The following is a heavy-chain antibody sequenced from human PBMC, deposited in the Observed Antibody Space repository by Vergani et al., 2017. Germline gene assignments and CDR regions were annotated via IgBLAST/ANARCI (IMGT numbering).Heavy chain of an antibody. J-gene: IGHJ5*02. CDR3: AREGSEIVGATNDWFDP. Sequence: QVQLVQSGAEVKKPGSSVKVSCKASGGTFSSYAISWVRQAPGQGLGWMGGIIPIFGTANYAQKFQGRVKINADESTSTAYMELSSLRSEDTAVYYCAREGSEIVGATNDWFDPWGQGTLVTVSS. V-gene: IGHV1-69*01. D-gene: IGHD1-26*01. CDR1: GGTFSSYA. CDR2: IIPIFGTA.